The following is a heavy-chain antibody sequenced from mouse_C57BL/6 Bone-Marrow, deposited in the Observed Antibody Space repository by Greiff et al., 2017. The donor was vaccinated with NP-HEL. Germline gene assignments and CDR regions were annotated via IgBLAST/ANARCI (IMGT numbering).Heavy chain of an antibody. V-gene: IGHV14-4*01. D-gene: IGHD1-1*01. CDR3: TTCRFITTVVASNYFDY. CDR1: GFNIKDDY. Sequence: EVQLQQSGAELVRPGASVKLSCTASGFNIKDDYMHWVKQRPEQGLEWIGWIDPENGDTEYASKFQGKATITADTSSNTAYLQLSSLTSEDTAVYYCTTCRFITTVVASNYFDYWGQGTTLTVSS. J-gene: IGHJ2*01. CDR2: IDPENGDT.